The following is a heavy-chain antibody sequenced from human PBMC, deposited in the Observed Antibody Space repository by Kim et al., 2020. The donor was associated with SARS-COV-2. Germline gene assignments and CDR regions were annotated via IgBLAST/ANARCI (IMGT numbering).Heavy chain of an antibody. CDR2: INHSGST. V-gene: IGHV4-34*01. CDR3: AKTRGRSFLLGSRGLFDY. D-gene: IGHD6-19*01. J-gene: IGHJ4*02. Sequence: SETLSLTCAVYGGSFSGYYWSWIRQPPGKGLEWIGEINHSGSTNYNPSLKSRVTISVDTSKNQFSLKLSSVTAADTAVYYCAKTRGRSFLLGSRGLFDYWGQGTLVTVSS. CDR1: GGSFSGYY.